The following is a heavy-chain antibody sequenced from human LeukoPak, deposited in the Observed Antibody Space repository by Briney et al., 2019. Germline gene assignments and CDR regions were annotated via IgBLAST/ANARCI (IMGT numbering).Heavy chain of an antibody. V-gene: IGHV3-21*01. CDR1: GFTFSSYS. CDR2: ISSSSSYI. CDR3: ARDDDYGGNNFDY. J-gene: IGHJ4*02. D-gene: IGHD4-23*01. Sequence: PGGSLRLSCAASGFTFSSYSMNWVRQAPGKGLEWVSSISSSSSYIYYADSVKGRFTISRDNAKNSLYLQMNSLRAEDTAVYYCARDDDYGGNNFDYWGQGTLVTVSS.